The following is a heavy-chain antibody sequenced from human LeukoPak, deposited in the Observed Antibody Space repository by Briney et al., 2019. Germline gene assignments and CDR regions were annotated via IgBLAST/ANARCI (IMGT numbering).Heavy chain of an antibody. Sequence: GASVKVSCKASGGTFSSYAISWVRQAPGQGLEWMGGIIPIFGTANYAQKFQGRVTITTDESTSTAYMELSSLRSEDTAVYYCARVLRTDYYYYYMDVWGKGTTVTVSS. J-gene: IGHJ6*03. CDR3: ARVLRTDYYYYYMDV. CDR2: IIPIFGTA. CDR1: GGTFSSYA. D-gene: IGHD3-16*01. V-gene: IGHV1-69*05.